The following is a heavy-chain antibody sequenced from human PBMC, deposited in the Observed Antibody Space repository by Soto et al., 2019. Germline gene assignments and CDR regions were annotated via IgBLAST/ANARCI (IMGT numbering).Heavy chain of an antibody. CDR2: ISYDGSNK. D-gene: IGHD6-13*01. CDR1: GFTFSSYG. Sequence: QPVGSLRLSCAASGFTFSSYGMHWVRQAPGKGLEWVAVISYDGSNKYYADSVKGRFTISRDNSKNTLYLQMNSLRAEDTAVYYCAKDPLHIAAAGTRPEPSYYYYYGMDVWGQGTTVTVSS. CDR3: AKDPLHIAAAGTRPEPSYYYYYGMDV. J-gene: IGHJ6*02. V-gene: IGHV3-30*18.